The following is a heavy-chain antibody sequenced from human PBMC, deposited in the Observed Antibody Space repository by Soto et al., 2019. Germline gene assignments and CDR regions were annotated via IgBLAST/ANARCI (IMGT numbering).Heavy chain of an antibody. CDR1: GFTFSGSS. D-gene: IGHD4-17*01. J-gene: IGHJ5*02. CDR2: IKEDGNEM. V-gene: IGHV3-7*01. Sequence: EVQLVESGGGLVQPGGSLRLSCAASGFTFSGSSMTWVRQTPGEGLEWVASIKEDGNEMYYAGSVKGRFTISRDNAKNSLYLQMNSLRAEDTSIYYCARWRTRPASWGQGTLVTVSS. CDR3: ARWRTRPAS.